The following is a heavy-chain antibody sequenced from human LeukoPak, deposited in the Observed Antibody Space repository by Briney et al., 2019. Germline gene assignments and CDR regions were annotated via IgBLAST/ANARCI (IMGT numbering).Heavy chain of an antibody. J-gene: IGHJ4*02. V-gene: IGHV3-23*01. CDR2: VTGSGGRT. Sequence: PGRSLRLSCTTSGFTFSDYAMSWVRQAPGKGLEWVSDVTGSGGRTYYADSVKGRFTISRDNSKNTLFLQMNSLRAEDTAIYYCAKDRNYYGSGSYPYYFDYWGQGTLVTVSS. D-gene: IGHD3-10*01. CDR3: AKDRNYYGSGSYPYYFDY. CDR1: GFTFSDYA.